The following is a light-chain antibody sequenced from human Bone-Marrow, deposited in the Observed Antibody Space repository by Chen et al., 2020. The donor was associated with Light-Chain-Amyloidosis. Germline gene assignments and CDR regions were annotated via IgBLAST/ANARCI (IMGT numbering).Light chain of an antibody. CDR2: RDT. CDR3: QSAESSGTYEVI. Sequence: SYELTQPPSVSVSPGQTARITCSGDDLPTKYAYWYQQKPGQAPVLVIHRDTERPSGISERFSGSSSGTKATLTISGVQAEDEADYHCQSAESSGTYEVIFGGGTKLTVL. V-gene: IGLV3-25*03. CDR1: DLPTKY. J-gene: IGLJ2*01.